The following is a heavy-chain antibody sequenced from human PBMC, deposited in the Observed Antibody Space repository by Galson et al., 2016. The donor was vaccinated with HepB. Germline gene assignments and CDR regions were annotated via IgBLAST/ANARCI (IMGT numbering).Heavy chain of an antibody. J-gene: IGHJ5*01. CDR1: GFIVSSHY. CDR2: IYSGGAT. CDR3: ARDPGRIAAAGHLDS. Sequence: SLRLSCAGSGFIVSSHYMNWVRQPPGKGLEWVAIIYSGGATYYADSVKGRFTISRDNPKNTLYLQMNSLRAEDTAVYYCARDPGRIAAAGHLDSWGQGTLV. D-gene: IGHD6-13*01. V-gene: IGHV3-53*01.